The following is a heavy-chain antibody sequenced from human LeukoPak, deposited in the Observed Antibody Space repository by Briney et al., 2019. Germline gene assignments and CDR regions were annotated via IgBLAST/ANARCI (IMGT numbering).Heavy chain of an antibody. V-gene: IGHV4-4*02. CDR3: ARHYYGSGSYSAFDI. J-gene: IGHJ3*02. Sequence: PSETLSLTCAVSGGSISSSNWWSWVRQPPGKGLEWIGEIYHSGSTNYNPSLKSRVTISVDKSKNQFSLKLSSVTAADTAVYYCARHYYGSGSYSAFDIWGQGTMVTVSP. CDR2: IYHSGST. D-gene: IGHD3-10*01. CDR1: GGSISSSNW.